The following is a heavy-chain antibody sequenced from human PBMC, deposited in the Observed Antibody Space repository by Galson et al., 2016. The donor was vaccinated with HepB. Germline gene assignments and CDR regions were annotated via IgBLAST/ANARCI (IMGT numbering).Heavy chain of an antibody. CDR1: GYSFRNYW. Sequence: QSGAEVKKPGESLKISCKGSGYSFRNYWIGWVRQLPGKGLEWMGIIYPGDSDARYSPSFQGQVTISADKSISTAYLQWSSLKASDTAMYYCARKALGGIAVAGNKWFDPWGQGTLVTVSS. CDR3: ARKALGGIAVAGNKWFDP. J-gene: IGHJ5*02. V-gene: IGHV5-51*01. CDR2: IYPGDSDA. D-gene: IGHD6-19*01.